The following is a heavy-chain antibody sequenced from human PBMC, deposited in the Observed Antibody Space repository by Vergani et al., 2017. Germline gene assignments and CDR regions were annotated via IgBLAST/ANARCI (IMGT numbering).Heavy chain of an antibody. V-gene: IGHV1-3*01. CDR1: GYTFTSYA. CDR2: INAGNGNT. CDR3: ASTIRDSSSWYEEWFDP. J-gene: IGHJ5*02. D-gene: IGHD6-13*01. Sequence: QVQLVQSGAEVKKPGASVQVSCKASGYTFTSYAMHWVRQAPGQRLEWMGWINAGNGNTKYSQKFQGRVTITRDTSASTAYMELSSLRSEDTAVYYCASTIRDSSSWYEEWFDPWGQGTLVTVSS.